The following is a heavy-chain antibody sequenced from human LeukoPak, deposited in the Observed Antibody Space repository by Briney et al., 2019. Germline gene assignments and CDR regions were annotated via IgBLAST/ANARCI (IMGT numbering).Heavy chain of an antibody. CDR2: ISGYNDNT. J-gene: IGHJ4*02. Sequence: VASVKVSCKASGYTFTTYGVSWVRQAPAQGLEWLGWISGYNDNTKYSQKIQGRVAMTTDTSTSTAYMELRGLRSDDTAVYYCATSSSWYGSFDYWGQGTLVTVSS. CDR3: ATSSSWYGSFDY. V-gene: IGHV1-18*01. D-gene: IGHD6-13*01. CDR1: GYTFTTYG.